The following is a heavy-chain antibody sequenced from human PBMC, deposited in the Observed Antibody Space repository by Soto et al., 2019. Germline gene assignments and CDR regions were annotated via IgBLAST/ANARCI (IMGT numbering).Heavy chain of an antibody. Sequence: SSETLSLTCAVYGGSFRGYYWSWIRQPPGKGLEWIGEINHSGSTNYNPSLKSRVTISVDTSKNQFSLKLSSVTAEETAVYYCARGDVVVAATFYYYYGMDVWGQGTTVT. V-gene: IGHV4-34*01. CDR3: ARGDVVVAATFYYYYGMDV. D-gene: IGHD2-15*01. CDR1: GGSFRGYY. J-gene: IGHJ6*02. CDR2: INHSGST.